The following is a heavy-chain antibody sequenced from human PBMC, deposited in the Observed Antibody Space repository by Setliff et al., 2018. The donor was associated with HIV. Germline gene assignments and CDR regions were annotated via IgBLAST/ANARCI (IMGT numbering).Heavy chain of an antibody. J-gene: IGHJ4*02. CDR3: ARVSRAEGLH. Sequence: PGGSLRLSCAASGFTFSSYSMNWVRQAPGKGLEWVSYISSSSSTIYYADSVKGRFTISRDNAKNSLYLQMNSLRAEDTAVYYCARVSRAEGLHWGQGTLVTVSS. CDR1: GFTFSSYS. V-gene: IGHV3-48*04. CDR2: ISSSSSTI. D-gene: IGHD6-13*01.